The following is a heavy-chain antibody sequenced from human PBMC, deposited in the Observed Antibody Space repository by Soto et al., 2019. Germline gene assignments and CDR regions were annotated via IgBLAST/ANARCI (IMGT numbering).Heavy chain of an antibody. J-gene: IGHJ3*02. Sequence: GSLRLSCAASGFTFSNSIINWVRQAPGHGLECISSISGSSDFLYYADSVKGRFTISRDTATNSLYLQMNSLRAEDTAVYYCATSTWYAFDIWGQGTLV. CDR3: ATSTWYAFDI. V-gene: IGHV3-21*01. D-gene: IGHD6-13*01. CDR1: GFTFSNSI. CDR2: ISGSSDFL.